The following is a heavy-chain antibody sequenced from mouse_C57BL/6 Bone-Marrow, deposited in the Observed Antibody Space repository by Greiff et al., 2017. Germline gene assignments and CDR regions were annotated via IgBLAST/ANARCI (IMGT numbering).Heavy chain of an antibody. V-gene: IGHV1-50*01. J-gene: IGHJ2*01. CDR2: IDPSDSYT. CDR3: ARPLYYYGSSYVDY. CDR1: GYTFTSYW. Sequence: VQLQQPGAELVKPGASVKLSCKASGYTFTSYWMQWVKQRPGQGLEWIGEIDPSDSYTNYNQKFKGKATLTVDTSSSTAYMQLSSLTSEDSAVYYCARPLYYYGSSYVDYWGQGTTLTVSS. D-gene: IGHD1-1*01.